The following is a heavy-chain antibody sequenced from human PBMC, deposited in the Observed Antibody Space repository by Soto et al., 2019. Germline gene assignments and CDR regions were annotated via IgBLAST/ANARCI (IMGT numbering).Heavy chain of an antibody. J-gene: IGHJ6*02. CDR3: ARHFSDAGFQYGMDV. D-gene: IGHD1-26*01. Sequence: PGESLKVSCRGAGFTFTSDCIAWLRQMPGKGLEWIGIIYPDGSETRYNPSFLGQVTISAGSNTAYMQWGSLKASDTALYYCARHFSDAGFQYGMDVWGQGTTVTVSS. CDR2: IYPDGSET. CDR1: GFTFTSDC. V-gene: IGHV5-51*01.